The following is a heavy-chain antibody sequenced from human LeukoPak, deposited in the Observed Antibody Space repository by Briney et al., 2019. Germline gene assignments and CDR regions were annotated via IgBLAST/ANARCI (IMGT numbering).Heavy chain of an antibody. CDR1: GFTLGDYA. V-gene: IGHV3-49*03. Sequence: GGSLSLSCTASGFTLGDYAMTWFRQAPGKGREWVGFIRSKAYGGTTEYAASVKGRFTISRDDSKSIAYLQMNSLKTEDTAVYYCTRGDRSYLPYYFDYWGQGTLVTVSS. J-gene: IGHJ4*02. CDR2: IRSKAYGGTT. D-gene: IGHD3-16*02. CDR3: TRGDRSYLPYYFDY.